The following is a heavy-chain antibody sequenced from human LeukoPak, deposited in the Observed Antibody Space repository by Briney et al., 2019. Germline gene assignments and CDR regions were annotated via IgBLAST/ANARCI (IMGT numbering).Heavy chain of an antibody. D-gene: IGHD6-13*01. CDR1: GFTFSNYW. J-gene: IGHJ6*03. Sequence: GGSLRLSCAASGFTFSNYWMHWVRQAPGKGLVWVSRLNADGNSITYADSVRGRFTISRDNAKNTVHLQMNSLRAEDTAVYYCAREYVGSSWYLDVWGKGTTVTVSS. CDR2: LNADGNSI. CDR3: AREYVGSSWYLDV. V-gene: IGHV3-74*01.